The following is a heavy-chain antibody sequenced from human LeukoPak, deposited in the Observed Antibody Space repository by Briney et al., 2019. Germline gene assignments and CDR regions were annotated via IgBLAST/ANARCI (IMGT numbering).Heavy chain of an antibody. CDR2: IRSKADSYTT. CDR1: GFTFSGSA. CDR3: RAAADLNDY. J-gene: IGHJ4*02. D-gene: IGHD6-13*01. Sequence: GGSLRLSCAASGFTFSGSAMHWVRQASGKGLEWLGRIRSKADSYTTAYAASVKGRFIVSRDDSKNTAYLQMNSLKTEDTAVYYCRAAADLNDYWGQGTLVTVSS. V-gene: IGHV3-73*01.